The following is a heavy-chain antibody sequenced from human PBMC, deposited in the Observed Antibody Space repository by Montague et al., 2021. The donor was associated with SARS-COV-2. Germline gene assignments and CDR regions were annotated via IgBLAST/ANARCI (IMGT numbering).Heavy chain of an antibody. CDR1: GASIISGGNP. D-gene: IGHD2/OR15-2a*01. J-gene: IGHJ3*01. CDR3: ARGIESLGFDV. Sequence: TLSLTCAVSGASIISGGNPWSWVRQPPGKGLEWLGYTYQNGHPSYNPSLESRATILIDASKNQMSLELTSVTAADTAVYFCARGIESLGFDVWGRGTLVTVSP. V-gene: IGHV4-30-2*01. CDR2: TYQNGHP.